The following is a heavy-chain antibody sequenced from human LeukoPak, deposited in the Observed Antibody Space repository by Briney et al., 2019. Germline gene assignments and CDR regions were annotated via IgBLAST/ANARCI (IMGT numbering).Heavy chain of an antibody. J-gene: IGHJ4*02. CDR2: IYTSGST. V-gene: IGHV4-61*02. CDR3: ARGGRWEPFDY. D-gene: IGHD1-26*01. Sequence: SETLSLTCTVSGGSISSGSYYWSWLRQPAGTGLEWIGRIYTSGSTNYNPSLKSRVTISVDTSKNQFSLKLSSVTAADTAVYYCARGGRWEPFDYWGQGTLVTVSS. CDR1: GGSISSGSYY.